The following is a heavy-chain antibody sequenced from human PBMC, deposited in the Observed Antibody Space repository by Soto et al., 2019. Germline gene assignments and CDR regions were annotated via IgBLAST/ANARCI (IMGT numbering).Heavy chain of an antibody. CDR3: ASISGWPYFDY. CDR2: IYYSGST. CDR1: GGSISSSSYY. Sequence: QLQLQESGPGLVKPSETLSLTCTVSGGSISSSSYYWGWIRQPPGKGLERIGSIYYSGSTYYNPSLKSRVTISVDTSKNQFSLKLSSVTAADTAVYYCASISGWPYFDYWGQGTLVTVSS. D-gene: IGHD6-19*01. J-gene: IGHJ4*02. V-gene: IGHV4-39*01.